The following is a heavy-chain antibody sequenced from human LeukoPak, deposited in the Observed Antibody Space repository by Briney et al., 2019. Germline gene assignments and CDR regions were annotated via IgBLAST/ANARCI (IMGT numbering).Heavy chain of an antibody. CDR3: ARIAAAGTFDY. Sequence: LETLSLTCTVSGGSISSYYWSWIRQPPGKGLEWIGYIYYSGSTSYNPSLKSRVTISVDTSKNQFSLKLSSVTAADTAVYYCARIAAAGTFDYWGQGTLVTVSS. CDR2: IYYSGST. V-gene: IGHV4-59*08. J-gene: IGHJ4*02. D-gene: IGHD6-13*01. CDR1: GGSISSYY.